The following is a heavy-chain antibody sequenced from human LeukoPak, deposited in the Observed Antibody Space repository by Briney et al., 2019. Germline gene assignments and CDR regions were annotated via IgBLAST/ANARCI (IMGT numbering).Heavy chain of an antibody. CDR1: GGSISSGGHY. D-gene: IGHD2-2*01. CDR2: IYYSGST. V-gene: IGHV4-31*03. Sequence: SQTLSLTCTVSGGSISSGGHYWSWIRQHPGKGLEWLGYIYYSGSTYYNPSLKSRVTISVDTSKNQFSLKLSSVTAADTAVYYCARDRSGRSTSIDAFDIWGQGTMVTVSS. J-gene: IGHJ3*02. CDR3: ARDRSGRSTSIDAFDI.